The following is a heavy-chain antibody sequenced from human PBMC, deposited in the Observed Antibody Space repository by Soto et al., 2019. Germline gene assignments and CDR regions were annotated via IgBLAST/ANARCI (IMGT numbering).Heavy chain of an antibody. J-gene: IGHJ6*02. CDR1: GYTFTSYG. Sequence: ASVKVSCKASGYTFTSYGVSWVRQAPGQGLEWMGWISVFKGTTNYAQKFQGRVAMTTDTSTSTAHMELRSLRSDDTAVYYCAREGSTIRNYDYYYYGLDVWGQGTTVTVSS. V-gene: IGHV1-18*01. D-gene: IGHD5-12*01. CDR2: ISVFKGTT. CDR3: AREGSTIRNYDYYYYGLDV.